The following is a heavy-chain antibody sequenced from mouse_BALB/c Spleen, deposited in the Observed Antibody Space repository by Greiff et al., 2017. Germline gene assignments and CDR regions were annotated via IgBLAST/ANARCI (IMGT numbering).Heavy chain of an antibody. V-gene: IGHV5-6-5*01. J-gene: IGHJ3*01. D-gene: IGHD1-1*01. Sequence: EVKLMESGGGLVKPGGSLKLSCAASGFTFSSYAMSWVRQTPEKRLEWVASISSGGSTYYPDSVKGRFTISRDNARNILYLQMSSLRSEDTAMYYCARGAYYGSSYSAWFAYWGQGTLVTVSA. CDR1: GFTFSSYA. CDR2: ISSGGST. CDR3: ARGAYYGSSYSAWFAY.